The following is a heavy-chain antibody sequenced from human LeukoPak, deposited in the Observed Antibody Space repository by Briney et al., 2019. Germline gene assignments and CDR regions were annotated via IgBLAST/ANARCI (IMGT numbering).Heavy chain of an antibody. CDR3: ARRYCSSTSCYDAFDI. V-gene: IGHV4-4*07. CDR1: GGSISSYY. J-gene: IGHJ3*02. CDR2: IYTSGST. Sequence: PSETLSLTCTVSGGSISSYYWSWIRQPAGKGLEWIGRIYTSGSTNYNPSLKSRVTMSVDTSKNQFSLKLSSVTAADTAVYYCARRYCSSTSCYDAFDIWGQGTMVTVSS. D-gene: IGHD2-2*01.